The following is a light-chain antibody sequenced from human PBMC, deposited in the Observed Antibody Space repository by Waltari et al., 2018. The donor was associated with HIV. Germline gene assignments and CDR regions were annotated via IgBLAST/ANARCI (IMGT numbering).Light chain of an antibody. Sequence: QSALTQPPSASGSPGQSVTISCTGTRSDIGGYPYVSWYQQYPGKAPKLMIYEVSKRPSGCPDRFAGSKSANTASLTVSGLQAEDEADYYCSSYGGSANLLFGGGTKLTVL. J-gene: IGLJ2*01. CDR3: SSYGGSANLL. CDR2: EVS. V-gene: IGLV2-8*01. CDR1: RSDIGGYPY.